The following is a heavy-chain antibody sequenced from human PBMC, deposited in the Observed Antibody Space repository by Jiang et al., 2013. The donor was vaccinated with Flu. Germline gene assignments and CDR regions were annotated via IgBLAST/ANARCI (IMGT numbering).Heavy chain of an antibody. J-gene: IGHJ6*02. Sequence: SGAEVKKPGSSVKVSCKASGGTFSSYTISWVRQAPGQGLEWMGRIIPILGIANYAQKFQGRVTITADKSTSTAYMELSSLRSEDTAVYYCARVHCSSTSCYEGYYYYGMDVWGQGTTVTVSS. CDR1: GGTFSSYT. D-gene: IGHD2-2*01. V-gene: IGHV1-69*04. CDR3: ARVHCSSTSCYEGYYYYGMDV. CDR2: IIPILGIA.